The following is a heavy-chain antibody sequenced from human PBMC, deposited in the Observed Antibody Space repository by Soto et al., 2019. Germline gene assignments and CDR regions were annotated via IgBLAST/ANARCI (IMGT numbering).Heavy chain of an antibody. CDR3: ARLHWAGTPKADMDV. V-gene: IGHV5-51*01. Sequence: GESLKISCKGSGYSFTTYWIAWVRQMPGKGLECVGIIYPGDSDTRYTPSFQGQVTISADKSVSTAYLQWSSLKASDTAMYYCARLHWAGTPKADMDVWGQGTTVTVSS. CDR1: GYSFTTYW. CDR2: IYPGDSDT. D-gene: IGHD1-7*01. J-gene: IGHJ6*02.